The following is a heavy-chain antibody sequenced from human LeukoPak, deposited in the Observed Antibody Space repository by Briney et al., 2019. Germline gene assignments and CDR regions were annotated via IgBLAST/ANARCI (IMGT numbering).Heavy chain of an antibody. CDR1: GYKFTNYW. J-gene: IGHJ4*02. V-gene: IGHV5-51*01. CDR3: ARALRTGQGDYVPVL. CDR2: IYPGDSET. D-gene: IGHD4-17*01. Sequence: GESLQISSKASGYKFTNYWNGCVRQLPGKRLEWMTIIYPGDSETRYSPSFQGQVTISADKSIGTMYLQWSSLKASDTAMYYCARALRTGQGDYVPVLWGQGTLVIVSS.